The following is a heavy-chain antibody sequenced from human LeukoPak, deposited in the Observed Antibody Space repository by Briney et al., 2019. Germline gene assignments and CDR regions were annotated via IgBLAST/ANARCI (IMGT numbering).Heavy chain of an antibody. J-gene: IGHJ4*02. CDR3: ARVMNDYGDYVFDY. D-gene: IGHD4-17*01. CDR2: ISSSSSYI. CDR1: GFTFSSYS. V-gene: IGHV3-21*01. Sequence: GGSLRLSCAASGFTFSSYSMNWVRQAPGKGLEWVSSISSSSSYIYYADSVKGRFTISRDNAKNSLYLQMNSLRAEDTAVYYCARVMNDYGDYVFDYWGQGTLVTVSS.